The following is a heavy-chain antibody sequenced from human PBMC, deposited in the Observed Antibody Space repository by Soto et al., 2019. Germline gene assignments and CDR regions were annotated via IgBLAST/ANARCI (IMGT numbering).Heavy chain of an antibody. D-gene: IGHD3-10*01. J-gene: IGHJ4*02. CDR3: ARGGGYYYNNTAPFFFNH. CDR2: IYYSGST. V-gene: IGHV4-61*01. Sequence: QVQLQESGPGLVKPSETLSLTCTVSGGSVSSGNYYWSWIRQPPGKGLEWIGYIYYSGSTNYNPSLKGRVTILVDTPKNLFSRSLIFVPAADTAVFYWARGGGYYYNNTAPFFFNHGGKGPLVPVPS. CDR1: GGSVSSGNYY.